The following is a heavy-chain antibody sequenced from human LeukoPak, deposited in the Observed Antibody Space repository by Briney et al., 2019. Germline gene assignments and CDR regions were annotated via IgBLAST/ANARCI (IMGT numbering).Heavy chain of an antibody. CDR3: ARTLTTVTTILGY. CDR1: GYTFTGYY. J-gene: IGHJ4*02. CDR2: INPNSGGT. V-gene: IGHV1-2*02. D-gene: IGHD4-17*01. Sequence: ASVKVSCKASGYTFTGYYMHWVRQAPGRGLEWMGWINPNSGGTNYAQKFQGRVTMTRDTSISTAYMELSRLRSDDTAVYYCARTLTTVTTILGYWGQGTLVTVSS.